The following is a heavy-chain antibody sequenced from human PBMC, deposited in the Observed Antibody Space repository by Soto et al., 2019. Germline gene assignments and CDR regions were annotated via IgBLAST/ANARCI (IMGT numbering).Heavy chain of an antibody. D-gene: IGHD2-2*01. Sequence: GASVKVSCKASGYTFTSYDINWVRQATGQGLEWMGWMNPNSGNTGYAQKFQGRVTMTRNTSISTAYMELSSLRSEDTAVYYCARAGGYCCSTSCYGYYYYYMDVWGKGTTVTVSS. V-gene: IGHV1-8*01. CDR3: ARAGGYCCSTSCYGYYYYYMDV. CDR1: GYTFTSYD. CDR2: MNPNSGNT. J-gene: IGHJ6*03.